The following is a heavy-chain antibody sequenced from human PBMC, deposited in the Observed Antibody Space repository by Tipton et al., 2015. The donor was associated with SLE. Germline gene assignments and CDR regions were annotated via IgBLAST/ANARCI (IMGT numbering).Heavy chain of an antibody. J-gene: IGHJ3*02. Sequence: TLSLTCAVYGGSFSCYYWSWIRQPPGKGLEWIGSIYYSGSTYYNPSLKSRVTISVDTSKNQFSLRLSSVTAADTAVYYCARDAFRGAFDIWGQGTMVTVSS. D-gene: IGHD3-10*01. CDR1: GGSFSCYY. CDR2: IYYSGST. V-gene: IGHV4-34*01. CDR3: ARDAFRGAFDI.